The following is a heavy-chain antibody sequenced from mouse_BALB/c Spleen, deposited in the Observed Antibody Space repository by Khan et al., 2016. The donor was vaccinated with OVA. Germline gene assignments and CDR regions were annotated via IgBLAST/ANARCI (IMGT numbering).Heavy chain of an antibody. CDR1: GYSFTGYF. CDR2: INPHIGET. V-gene: IGHV1-20*02. Sequence: EVQLQQSGPELVKPGASVKISCKASGYSFTGYFMNWVMQSHGKSLEWIGRINPHIGETFYNQKFKGKATLTVDESSSTVHMELRSLASEDSAVYYCARKNVSDFDYWGQGTTLTVSS. J-gene: IGHJ2*01. CDR3: ARKNVSDFDY.